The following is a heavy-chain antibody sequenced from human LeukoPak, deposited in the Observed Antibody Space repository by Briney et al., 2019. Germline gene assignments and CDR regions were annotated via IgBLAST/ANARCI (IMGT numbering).Heavy chain of an antibody. CDR1: GFTVSSNY. V-gene: IGHV3-66*01. Sequence: TGGSLRLSCAASGFTVSSNYMSWVRQAPGKGLEWVSVIYSGGSTYYADSVKGRFTISRDNSKNTLYLQMNSLRAEDTAVYYCAVEGSKSTYYYYYYMDVWGKGTTVTVSS. CDR2: IYSGGST. CDR3: AVEGSKSTYYYYYYMDV. D-gene: IGHD2-15*01. J-gene: IGHJ6*03.